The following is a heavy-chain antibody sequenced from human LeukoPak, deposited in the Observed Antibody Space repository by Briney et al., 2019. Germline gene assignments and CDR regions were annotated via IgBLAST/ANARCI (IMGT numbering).Heavy chain of an antibody. CDR2: INPNRGGT. CDR3: ARDTCDGVSCYNWFDP. J-gene: IGHJ5*02. V-gene: IGHV1-2*02. D-gene: IGHD4-17*01. CDR1: GYSFTDYY. Sequence: GASVKVSCKASGYSFTDYYIHWARRAPGQGLEWMGWINPNRGGTSYAQKFQGRVTMTRDTSITTAYVELSSLRSDDTAMYYCARDTCDGVSCYNWFDPWGQGTLVTVSS.